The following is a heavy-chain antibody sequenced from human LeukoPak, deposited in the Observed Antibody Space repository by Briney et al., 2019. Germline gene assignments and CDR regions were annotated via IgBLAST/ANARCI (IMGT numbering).Heavy chain of an antibody. D-gene: IGHD3-22*01. CDR3: ASLDYYDSSAGGYWFDP. Sequence: SETLSLTCTVSGGSINSYYWSWIRQPAGKGLEWIGRIHPSGSSNYNPSLKSRVTISVDTSKNQFSLKLSSVTAADTAVYYCASLDYYDSSAGGYWFDPWGQGTLVTVSS. J-gene: IGHJ5*02. V-gene: IGHV4-4*07. CDR2: IHPSGSS. CDR1: GGSINSYY.